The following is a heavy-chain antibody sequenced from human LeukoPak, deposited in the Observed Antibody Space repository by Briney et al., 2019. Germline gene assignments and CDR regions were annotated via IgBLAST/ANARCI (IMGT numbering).Heavy chain of an antibody. CDR2: IKEDGSEK. J-gene: IGHJ4*02. D-gene: IGHD3-10*01. V-gene: IGHV3-7*01. Sequence: GGSLRLSCAAAGFTFSRHWMSWVRQAKGKGLECVAKIKEDGSEKHYVDSVKGRFTISRDNSKNTLYLQRNSLKAEDTAVYYCARDRMVNYFDYWGQGTLVTVSS. CDR3: ARDRMVNYFDY. CDR1: GFTFSRHW.